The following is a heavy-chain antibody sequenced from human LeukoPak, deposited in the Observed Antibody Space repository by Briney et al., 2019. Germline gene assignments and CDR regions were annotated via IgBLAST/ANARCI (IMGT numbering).Heavy chain of an antibody. D-gene: IGHD4-11*01. CDR2: IYYSGST. CDR3: ARAVTTDRPDY. J-gene: IGHJ4*02. Sequence: SETLSLTCTVSGGSISSSSYYWGWIRQPPGKGLEWIGSIYYSGSTYYNPSLKSRVTISVDTSKNQFSLKLSSVTAADTAVYYCARAVTTDRPDYWGQGTLVTVSS. CDR1: GGSISSSSYY. V-gene: IGHV4-39*01.